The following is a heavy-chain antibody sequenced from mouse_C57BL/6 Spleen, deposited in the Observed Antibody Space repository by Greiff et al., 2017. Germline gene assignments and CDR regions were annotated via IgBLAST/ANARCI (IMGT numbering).Heavy chain of an antibody. CDR3: SKPFDDDYDVRYDYSIDY. D-gene: IGHD2-4*01. CDR1: GFSLTSYG. V-gene: IGHV2-3*01. J-gene: IGHJ4*01. Sequence: QVQLKESGPGLVAPSQCLSITCPVSGFSLTSYGVSWVRQPPGKGLEWLGVIWGDGSTNYHSALISSLSISKDNSKSQVFLKLNTLQTDDTATYYSSKPFDDDYDVRYDYSIDYWGQGTSVTVSA. CDR2: IWGDGST.